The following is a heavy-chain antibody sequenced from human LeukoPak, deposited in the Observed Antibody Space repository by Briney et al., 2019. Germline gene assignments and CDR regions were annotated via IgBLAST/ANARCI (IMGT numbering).Heavy chain of an antibody. CDR3: ARGTGIAAAGIFDY. CDR1: GFTFNNYA. D-gene: IGHD6-13*01. J-gene: IGHJ4*02. V-gene: IGHV3-30-3*01. CDR2: ISYDGSNK. Sequence: GGSLRLSCTASGFTFNNYAMHWVRQAPGKGPEWVALISYDGSNKYYADSVKGRFTISRDNSKNTLYLQMNSLRAEDTAVYYCARGTGIAAAGIFDYWGQGTLVTVSS.